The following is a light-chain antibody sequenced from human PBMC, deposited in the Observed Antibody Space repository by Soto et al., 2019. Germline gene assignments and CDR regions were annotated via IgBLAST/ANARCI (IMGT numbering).Light chain of an antibody. CDR2: EVS. CDR3: TSYTSSNTPV. CDR1: SSDVGGYNY. V-gene: IGLV2-14*01. Sequence: QSALTQPASVSGSPGQAITISCTGTSSDVGGYNYVSWYQQHPGKAPKLMIYEVSNRPSGVSDRFSGSKSGNTASLTISGPQAEDEADYYCTSYTSSNTPVFGTGTKVTVL. J-gene: IGLJ1*01.